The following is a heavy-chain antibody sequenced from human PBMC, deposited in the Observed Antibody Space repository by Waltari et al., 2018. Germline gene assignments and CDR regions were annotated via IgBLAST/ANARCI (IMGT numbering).Heavy chain of an antibody. V-gene: IGHV3-74*03. Sequence: EVQLVESGGGVVQPGGSLSTSCVGTGFAFSRYWVYWVRQAPGKGLGWVSYIDTDGSRTTYADSVKGRFTIFRDNTKNTLYLQMDSLRAEDTAVYYCAIDTSGYYGNWGQGTLVTVSS. CDR2: IDTDGSRT. CDR3: AIDTSGYYGN. CDR1: GFAFSRYW. D-gene: IGHD3-22*01. J-gene: IGHJ4*02.